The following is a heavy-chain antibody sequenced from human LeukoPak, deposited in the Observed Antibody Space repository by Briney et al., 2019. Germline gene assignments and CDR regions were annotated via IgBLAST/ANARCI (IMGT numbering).Heavy chain of an antibody. CDR1: GFTFGSYA. V-gene: IGHV3-23*01. J-gene: IGHJ4*02. CDR3: AKTTAGHSSGRDPGWPVDY. CDR2: ISGSGGST. Sequence: PGGSLRLSCAASGFTFGSYAMTWVRQAPGKGLEWVSHISGSGGSTYHADSVKGRFTISRDNSKNTVYLQMNGLRAEDTAVYYCAKTTAGHSSGRDPGWPVDYWGQGTLVTVSS. D-gene: IGHD6-19*01.